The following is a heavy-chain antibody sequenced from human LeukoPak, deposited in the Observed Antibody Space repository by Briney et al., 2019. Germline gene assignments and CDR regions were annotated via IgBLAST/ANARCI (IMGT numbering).Heavy chain of an antibody. CDR3: AKRKSGSPAMPIDY. V-gene: IGHV3-23*01. D-gene: IGHD2-2*01. J-gene: IGHJ4*02. CDR2: ISGSGGST. CDR1: GFTFSSYA. Sequence: GGSLRLSCAASGFTFSSYAMRWVRQAPGKGLEWVSAISGSGGSTYYADSVKGRFTISRDNSKNTLCLQMNSLRAEDTAVYYCAKRKSGSPAMPIDYWGQGTLVTVSS.